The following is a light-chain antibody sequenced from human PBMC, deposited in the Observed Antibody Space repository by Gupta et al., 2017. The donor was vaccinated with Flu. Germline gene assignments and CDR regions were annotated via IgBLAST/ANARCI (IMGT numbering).Light chain of an antibody. CDR2: GAS. CDR3: QQEGSSPRT. V-gene: IGKV3-20*01. J-gene: IGKJ1*01. Sequence: EIVLTQSPGTLSLSPGERATLSCRASQSVSSSYLAWYQQKPGQAPRLLIYGASSRATGIPDRFSGSGSGTDFTLTIIRLEPEDFAVYYCQQEGSSPRTFGQGTKVEI. CDR1: QSVSSSY.